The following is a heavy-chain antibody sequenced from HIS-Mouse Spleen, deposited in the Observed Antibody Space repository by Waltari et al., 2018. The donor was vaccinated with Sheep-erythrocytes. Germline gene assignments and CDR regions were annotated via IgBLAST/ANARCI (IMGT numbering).Heavy chain of an antibody. CDR2: ISSSSSYI. V-gene: IGHV3-21*01. Sequence: EVQLVESGGVLVKPGGSLRLACAGAGFTFCSHSLDWARQAPGKGMEWVSSISSSSSYIYYADSVKGRFTISRDNAKNSLYLQMNSLRAEDTAVYYCARVASGATFDYWGQGTLVTVSS. J-gene: IGHJ4*02. D-gene: IGHD1-26*01. CDR3: ARVASGATFDY. CDR1: GFTFCSHS.